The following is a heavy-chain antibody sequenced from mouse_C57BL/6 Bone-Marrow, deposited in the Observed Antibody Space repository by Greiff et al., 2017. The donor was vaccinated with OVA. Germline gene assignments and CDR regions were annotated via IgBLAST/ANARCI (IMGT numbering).Heavy chain of an antibody. CDR3: ARVRALYYDYDGWYFDV. V-gene: IGHV3-5*01. CDR1: GISITTGNYR. Sequence: VQLKQSGPGLVKPSQTVFLTCTVTGISITTGNYRWSWIRQFPGNKLEWIGYIYYSGTITYNPSLTSRTTITRDTPKNQFFLEMNSLTAEDTATYYCARVRALYYDYDGWYFDVWGTGTTVTVSS. D-gene: IGHD2-4*01. J-gene: IGHJ1*03. CDR2: IYYSGTI.